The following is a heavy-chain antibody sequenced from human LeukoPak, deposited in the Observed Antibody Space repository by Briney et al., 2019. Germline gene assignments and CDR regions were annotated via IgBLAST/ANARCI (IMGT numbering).Heavy chain of an antibody. V-gene: IGHV3-9*01. D-gene: IGHD3-16*02. CDR2: VFWNGVDK. J-gene: IGHJ6*02. CDR1: GFIVNDHA. CDR3: SKDISAGGLDV. Sequence: GGSLRLSCVASGFIVNDHAMHWVWQTPGKGLEWVAGVFWNGVDKGYADSVKGRFTIFRDNAKNSMYLQMNSLRIEDTALYYCSKDISAGGLDVWGPGTPVTVSS.